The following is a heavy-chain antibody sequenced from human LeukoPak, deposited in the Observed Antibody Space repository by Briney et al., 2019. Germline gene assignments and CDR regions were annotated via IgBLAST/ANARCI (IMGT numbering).Heavy chain of an antibody. V-gene: IGHV4-34*01. D-gene: IGHD3-10*01. J-gene: IGHJ4*02. CDR2: INHSGST. Sequence: SETLSLTCAVYGGSFSGYYWSWIRQPPGKGLEWIGEINHSGSTNYNPSLKSRVIISVDTSKNQFSLKLSSVTAADTAVYYCAREKGYYYGSGSYYGSRRPFDYWGQGTLVTVSS. CDR3: AREKGYYYGSGSYYGSRRPFDY. CDR1: GGSFSGYY.